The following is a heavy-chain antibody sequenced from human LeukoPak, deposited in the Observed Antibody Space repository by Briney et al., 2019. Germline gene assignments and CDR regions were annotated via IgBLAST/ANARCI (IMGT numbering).Heavy chain of an antibody. CDR1: GGTFSSYA. Sequence: SVKVSCKASGGTFSSYAISWVRQAPGQGLEWMGGIIPIFGTANYAQKFQGRVTITADESTSTAYMELSSLRSEDTAVYCCARDGYSYGWQAFFDYWGQGTLVTVSS. CDR2: IIPIFGTA. CDR3: ARDGYSYGWQAFFDY. V-gene: IGHV1-69*13. D-gene: IGHD5-18*01. J-gene: IGHJ4*02.